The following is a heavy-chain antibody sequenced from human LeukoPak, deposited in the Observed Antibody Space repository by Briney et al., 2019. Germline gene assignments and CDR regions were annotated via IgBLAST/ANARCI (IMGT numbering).Heavy chain of an antibody. Sequence: GGSLRLSCAASGFSVGNNYMSWVRQAPGKGLEWVANIKQDGSEKFYADSVKGRFTISRDNAENSLYLQMNSLRAEDTAVYYCARGGRDSSGYLQRWPDHWGQGTLVTVSS. V-gene: IGHV3-7*01. CDR3: ARGGRDSSGYLQRWPDH. J-gene: IGHJ4*02. D-gene: IGHD3-22*01. CDR1: GFSVGNNY. CDR2: IKQDGSEK.